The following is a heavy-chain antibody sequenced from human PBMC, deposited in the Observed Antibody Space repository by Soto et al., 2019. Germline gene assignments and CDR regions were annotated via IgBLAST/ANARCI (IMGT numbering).Heavy chain of an antibody. CDR2: IYWDDDK. Sequence: QITLKESGPTLVKPTQTLTLTCTFSGFSLSTSGVGVGWIRQPPGKALEWLALIYWDDDKRYSPSLKSRLTIXRXTXXNQVVLTTTNMVPFATAPYYCAHRWLRSRWYGFDPWGQGTLVTVSS. V-gene: IGHV2-5*02. D-gene: IGHD6-13*01. CDR1: GFSLSTSGVG. J-gene: IGHJ5*02. CDR3: AHRWLRSRWYGFDP.